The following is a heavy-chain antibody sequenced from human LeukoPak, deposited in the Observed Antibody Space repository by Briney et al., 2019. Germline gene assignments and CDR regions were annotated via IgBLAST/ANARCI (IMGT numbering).Heavy chain of an antibody. V-gene: IGHV3-23*01. D-gene: IGHD2-2*01. CDR3: AKEMGLIYYCSSTSCSSYGMDV. CDR2: ISGSGGST. Sequence: GGSLRLSCAASGFTFSDYSMSWIRQAPGKGLEWVSAISGSGGSTYYADSVKGRFTISRDNSKNTLYLQMNSLRAEDTAVYYCAKEMGLIYYCSSTSCSSYGMDVWGQGTTVTVSS. J-gene: IGHJ6*02. CDR1: GFTFSDYS.